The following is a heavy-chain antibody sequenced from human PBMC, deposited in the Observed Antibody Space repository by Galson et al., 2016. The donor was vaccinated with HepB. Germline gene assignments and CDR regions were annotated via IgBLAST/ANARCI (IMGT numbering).Heavy chain of an antibody. D-gene: IGHD3-3*01. J-gene: IGHJ2*01. CDR3: ARDGGIVGVAWYFDL. V-gene: IGHV1-2*02. Sequence: SVKVSCKASEYTFTAYYIHWVRQAPGQGLEWMGWINPNSGVTNYAQKFQGGVTMTRDTSISTAYMELSRLRSDDTAVDYCARDGGIVGVAWYFDLWGRGTLVTVSS. CDR1: EYTFTAYY. CDR2: INPNSGVT.